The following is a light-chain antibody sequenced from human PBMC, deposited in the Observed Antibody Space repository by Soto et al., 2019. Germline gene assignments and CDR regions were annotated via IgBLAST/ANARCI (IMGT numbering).Light chain of an antibody. CDR2: AAS. V-gene: IGKV1-9*01. CDR3: QQLDSIPIT. J-gene: IGKJ5*01. CDR1: QDISSY. Sequence: DIQLTQSPSFLSASMGDRVTITCRASQDISSYLAWYQQMPGKAPKLLIYAASTLQTGVPSRFSGSGSGTEFTLTISPLQPEEFATYYCQQLDSIPITFGQGTRL.